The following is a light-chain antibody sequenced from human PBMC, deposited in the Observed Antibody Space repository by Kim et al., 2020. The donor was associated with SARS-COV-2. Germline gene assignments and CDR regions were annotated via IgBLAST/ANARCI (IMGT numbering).Light chain of an antibody. CDR1: QGISNY. CDR2: GVS. V-gene: IGKV1-27*01. CDR3: QKYNGAPWA. J-gene: IGKJ1*01. Sequence: DIQMTQSPSSLSASVGDRVTITCLASQGISNYVAWYQQKPGKVPKLLLYGVSALQSGVPSRFRGSGSETDFTLTISSLRPEDVATYYCQKYNGAPWAFGQGTKVDIK.